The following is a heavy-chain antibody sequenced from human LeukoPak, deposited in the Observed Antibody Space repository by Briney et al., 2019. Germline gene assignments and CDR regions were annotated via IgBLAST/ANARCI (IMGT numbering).Heavy chain of an antibody. CDR2: INAGNGNT. J-gene: IGHJ4*02. CDR1: GYTFTNYA. V-gene: IGHV1-3*01. Sequence: ASVKVSCKASGYTFTNYAMHWVRQAPGQRPEWMGWINAGNGNTKYSQKFQGRVTITRDTSASTAYMELSGLTSEDAAVYYCARGPRAAADDYWGQGTLVTVSS. CDR3: ARGPRAAADDY. D-gene: IGHD6-13*01.